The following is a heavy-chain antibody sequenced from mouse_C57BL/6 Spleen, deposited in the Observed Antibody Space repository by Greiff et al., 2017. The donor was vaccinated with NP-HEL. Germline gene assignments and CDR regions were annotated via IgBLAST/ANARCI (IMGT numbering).Heavy chain of an antibody. CDR3: ARAGDGYPWIAY. CDR1: GYTFTSCW. D-gene: IGHD2-3*01. CDR2: INPSNGGT. Sequence: VQLQQSGTELVKPGASVKLSCKASGYTFTSCWMHWVKQRPGQGLEWIGNINPSNGGTNYNEKFKSKATLTVDKSSSTAYMQLSSLTSEDSAVFYCARAGDGYPWIAYWGQGTLVTVSA. V-gene: IGHV1-53*01. J-gene: IGHJ3*01.